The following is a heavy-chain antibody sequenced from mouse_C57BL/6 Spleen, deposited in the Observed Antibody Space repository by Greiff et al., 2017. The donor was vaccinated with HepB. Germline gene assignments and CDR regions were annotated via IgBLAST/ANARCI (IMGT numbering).Heavy chain of an antibody. CDR2: INPSNGGT. Sequence: QVQLQQPGTELVKPGASVKLSCKASGYTFTSYWMHWVKQRPGQGLEWIGNINPSNGGTNYNEKFKSKATMTVDKSSSTAYMQLSSLTSGDSAVYYCAGETAQASAWFAYWGQGALDTVSA. D-gene: IGHD3-2*02. CDR1: GYTFTSYW. CDR3: AGETAQASAWFAY. J-gene: IGHJ3*01. V-gene: IGHV1-53*01.